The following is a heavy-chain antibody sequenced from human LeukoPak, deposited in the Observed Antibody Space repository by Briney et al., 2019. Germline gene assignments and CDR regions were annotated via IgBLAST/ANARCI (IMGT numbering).Heavy chain of an antibody. D-gene: IGHD3-22*01. CDR2: INPKTGVT. J-gene: IGHJ3*02. V-gene: IGHV1-2*02. CDR3: ARAGEDSTGHYDVFHI. CDR1: GFTFSEYY. Sequence: ASVRVSCKASGFTFSEYYIHWVRQAPGQGPEWMGWINPKTGVTDSAQKFQGRVTLTSDSSIGTASMDLSGLTSAVTAMYYCARAGEDSTGHYDVFHIWGQGTMVTVSS.